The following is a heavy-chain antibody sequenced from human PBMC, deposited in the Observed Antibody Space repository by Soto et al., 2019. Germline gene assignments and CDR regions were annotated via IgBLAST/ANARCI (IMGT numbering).Heavy chain of an antibody. V-gene: IGHV2-5*02. D-gene: IGHD3-3*01. CDR2: IYWDDDK. Sequence: QITLKESGPTVVKPTETLTLTCTFSGFSLTTSGVGVGWVRQSPGKAPEWLALIYWDDDKRYSTSLKSRLTIAKDTSKCQVGLTMANVDPADTATYYCAHRVLRTVFGLVTTTAIYFDFWGQGTPVVVSS. CDR1: GFSLTTSGVG. CDR3: AHRVLRTVFGLVTTTAIYFDF. J-gene: IGHJ4*02.